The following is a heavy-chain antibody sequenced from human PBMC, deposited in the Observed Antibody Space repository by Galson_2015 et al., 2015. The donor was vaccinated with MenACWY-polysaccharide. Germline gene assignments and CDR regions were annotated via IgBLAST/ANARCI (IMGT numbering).Heavy chain of an antibody. D-gene: IGHD1-26*01. CDR1: GFTFSMYG. J-gene: IGHJ4*02. V-gene: IGHV3-30*02. CDR2: VPDDGSNE. Sequence: SLRLSCAASGFTFSMYGIHWVRQAPGKGLEWVSFVPDDGSNEYYADSVRGRFIFSRDNSKNTVSLEMNSLRPEDTAVYYCATDSSRPLVGAPVSRFEYWGQGTLVTVSS. CDR3: ATDSSRPLVGAPVSRFEY.